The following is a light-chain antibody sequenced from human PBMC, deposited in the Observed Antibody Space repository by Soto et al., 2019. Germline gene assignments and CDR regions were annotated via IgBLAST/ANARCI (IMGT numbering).Light chain of an antibody. CDR3: QQYDKYST. V-gene: IGKV1-5*01. CDR2: DAS. Sequence: DMQMAESRSCLSAYVGNRVTISCRASQSISVSLAWYQQKPGKAPNLLIYDASTLQGGVPSRFSGSVSGTEFTLNVTSLQPEDFATYFCQQYDKYSTFGHGTKVDIK. CDR1: QSISVS. J-gene: IGKJ1*01.